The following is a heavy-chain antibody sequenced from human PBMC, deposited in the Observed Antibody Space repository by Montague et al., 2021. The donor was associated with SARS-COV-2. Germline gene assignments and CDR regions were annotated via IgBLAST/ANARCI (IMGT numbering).Heavy chain of an antibody. D-gene: IGHD4-17*01. CDR1: GGSFSGYY. Sequence: ETLSLTCAVYGGSFSGYYWSWIRQPPGKGLEWIGEINHSGSTNYNPSLKSRVTISVDTSKNQFSLKLNSVTAADTAVYYCARGRAVTTFYYYYYYGMDVWGQGTTVTVSS. CDR2: INHSGST. V-gene: IGHV4-34*01. J-gene: IGHJ6*02. CDR3: ARGRAVTTFYYYYYYGMDV.